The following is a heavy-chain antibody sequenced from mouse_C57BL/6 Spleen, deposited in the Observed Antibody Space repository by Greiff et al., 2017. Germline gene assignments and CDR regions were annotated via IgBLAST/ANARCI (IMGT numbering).Heavy chain of an antibody. D-gene: IGHD1-1*01. J-gene: IGHJ2*01. CDR3: ASGGTTVVAHGYFDY. Sequence: QVQLQQPGAELVKPGASVKLSCKASGYTFTSYWMQWVKQRPGQGLEWIGEIDPSDSYTNYNQKFKGKATLTVDTSSSTAYMQLRSLTSEDSAVYYGASGGTTVVAHGYFDYWGQGTTLTVSA. V-gene: IGHV1-50*01. CDR1: GYTFTSYW. CDR2: IDPSDSYT.